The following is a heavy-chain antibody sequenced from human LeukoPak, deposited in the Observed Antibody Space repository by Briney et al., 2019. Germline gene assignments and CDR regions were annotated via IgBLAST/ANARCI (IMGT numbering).Heavy chain of an antibody. CDR1: GGSFSGYY. CDR2: INHSGST. V-gene: IGHV4-34*01. Sequence: SETLSLTCAVYGGSFSGYYWSWIRQPPGKGLEWIGEINHSGSTNYNPSLKSRVTISVDTSKNQFSLKLSSVTAADTAVYYCAGSRDGVGDYWGQGTLVTVSS. CDR3: AGSRDGVGDY. J-gene: IGHJ4*02. D-gene: IGHD5-24*01.